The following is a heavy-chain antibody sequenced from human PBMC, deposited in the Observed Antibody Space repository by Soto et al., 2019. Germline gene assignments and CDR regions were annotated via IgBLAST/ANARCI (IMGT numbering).Heavy chain of an antibody. CDR3: AREYYYTMDV. J-gene: IGHJ6*02. CDR1: GFTFRDYY. Sequence: QVQLVESGGGLVRPGGSLRLSCEASGFTFRDYYMTWFRQAPGKGLEWLSYIDSSTKYTNYADSVKGRFTISRDNAKNSLALQMHSLRAEDTAVYYCAREYYYTMDVWGQGTMVTVSS. V-gene: IGHV3-11*05. CDR2: IDSSTKYT.